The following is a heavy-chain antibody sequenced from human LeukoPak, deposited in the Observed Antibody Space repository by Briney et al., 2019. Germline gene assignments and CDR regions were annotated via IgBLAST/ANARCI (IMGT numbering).Heavy chain of an antibody. V-gene: IGHV3-53*01. CDR1: GFTVSSNY. CDR2: IYSGGST. CDR3: ARDAYSSSFFDY. Sequence: GGSLRLSCAASGFTVSSNYMSWVRQAQGKGLERVSVIYSGGSTYYADSAKGRFTISRDNSKNTLYLQMNSLRAEDTAVYYCARDAYSSSFFDYWGQGTLVTVSS. D-gene: IGHD6-13*01. J-gene: IGHJ4*02.